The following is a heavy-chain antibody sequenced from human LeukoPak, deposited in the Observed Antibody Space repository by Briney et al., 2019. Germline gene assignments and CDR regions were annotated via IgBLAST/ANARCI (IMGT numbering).Heavy chain of an antibody. CDR1: GGSISGYY. Sequence: PSETLSHTRTVSGGSISGYYWSWIRQPPGKGLEYIGYIYYSGSANYNPSLKSRVTISVDTSKNQFSLKLSSVTAADTAVYYCARHFRAFDRWGRRTMVTVSS. J-gene: IGHJ3*01. CDR3: ARHFRAFDR. D-gene: IGHD2/OR15-2a*01. V-gene: IGHV4-59*08. CDR2: IYYSGSA.